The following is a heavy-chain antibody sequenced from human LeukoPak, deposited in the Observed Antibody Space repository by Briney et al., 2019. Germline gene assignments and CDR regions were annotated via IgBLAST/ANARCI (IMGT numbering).Heavy chain of an antibody. V-gene: IGHV1-2*02. Sequence: ASVKVSCKASRYTFTGYYMHWVRQAPGQGLEWMGWINPNSGGTNYAQKFQGRVTMTRDTSISTAYMELSRLRSDDTAVYYCARENTAMVQYIDYWGQGTLVTVSS. J-gene: IGHJ4*02. CDR1: RYTFTGYY. CDR3: ARENTAMVQYIDY. D-gene: IGHD5-18*01. CDR2: INPNSGGT.